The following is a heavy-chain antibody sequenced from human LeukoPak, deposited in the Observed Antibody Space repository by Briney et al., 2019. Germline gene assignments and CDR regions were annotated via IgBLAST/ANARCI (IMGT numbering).Heavy chain of an antibody. CDR1: GFTFSSYA. CDR2: ISGSGGST. CDR3: AKLLDSSGRGYFDY. Sequence: AGGSLRLSCAASGFTFSSYAMSWVRQAPGKGLEWVSAISGSGGSTYYADSVKGRFTISRDNSKNTLYLQMNSLRAEDTAVYYCAKLLDSSGRGYFDYWGQGTLVTVSS. D-gene: IGHD6-19*01. V-gene: IGHV3-23*01. J-gene: IGHJ4*02.